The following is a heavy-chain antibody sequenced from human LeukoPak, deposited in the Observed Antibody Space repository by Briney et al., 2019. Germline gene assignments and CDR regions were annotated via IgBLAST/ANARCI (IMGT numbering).Heavy chain of an antibody. Sequence: ASVRVSCKASGYIFTTYAMHWVRQAPGQRLEWMGWINAGNGNTKYSQKFQGRVTITRDTSANIAYMELSSLRSEDTAVYYCATTVSAGTYRYFQHWGQGTLVTVSS. D-gene: IGHD6-13*01. V-gene: IGHV1-3*01. CDR3: ATTVSAGTYRYFQH. CDR2: INAGNGNT. J-gene: IGHJ1*01. CDR1: GYIFTTYA.